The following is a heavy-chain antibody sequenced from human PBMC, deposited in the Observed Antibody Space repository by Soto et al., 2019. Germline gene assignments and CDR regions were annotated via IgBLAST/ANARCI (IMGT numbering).Heavy chain of an antibody. Sequence: EVQLVESGGGVVQPGGSLRLSCAASGFSFSSYWMHWVRQAPGKGLVWVSAISGSGGSTYYADSVKGRFTISRDNSKNTLYLQMNSLRAEDTAVYYCAKIRQQLASGTFDYWGQGTLVTVSS. V-gene: IGHV3-23*04. J-gene: IGHJ4*02. D-gene: IGHD6-13*01. CDR3: AKIRQQLASGTFDY. CDR1: GFSFSSYW. CDR2: ISGSGGST.